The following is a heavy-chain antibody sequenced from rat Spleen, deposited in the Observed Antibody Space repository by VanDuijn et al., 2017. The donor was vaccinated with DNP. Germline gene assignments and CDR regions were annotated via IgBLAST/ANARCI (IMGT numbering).Heavy chain of an antibody. CDR2: ISYDGSST. CDR1: GFIFSNYW. D-gene: IGHD1-2*01. V-gene: IGHV5-7*01. Sequence: EVQLVESGGGPVQPGRSLKLSCVASGFIFSNYWMTWIRQAPKKGLEWVATISYDGSSTNYRDSVKGRFTISRDHAKSTLYLQMDSLRSEDTATYYCARSDSYGFPYWGQGTLVTVSS. J-gene: IGHJ3*01. CDR3: ARSDSYGFPY.